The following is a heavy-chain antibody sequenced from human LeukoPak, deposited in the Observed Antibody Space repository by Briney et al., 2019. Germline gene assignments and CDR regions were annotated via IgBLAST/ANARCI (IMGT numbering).Heavy chain of an antibody. V-gene: IGHV3-74*01. CDR2: ISSDGLTA. CDR1: GFSISHFW. D-gene: IGHD4-17*01. Sequence: GGSLRLSCAASGFSISHFWMSWVRQAPGKGLLWVARISSDGLTAGYADSVKGRFTISRDNAENTLYLQMNSLRAEDTAVFYCAGSPKDGEDLWGQGTLVTVSS. J-gene: IGHJ5*02. CDR3: AGSPKDGEDL.